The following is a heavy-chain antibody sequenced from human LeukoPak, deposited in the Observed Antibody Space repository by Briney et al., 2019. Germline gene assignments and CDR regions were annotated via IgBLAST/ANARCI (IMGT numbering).Heavy chain of an antibody. V-gene: IGHV4-59*01. D-gene: IGHD6-13*01. Sequence: SETLSLTCTVSGGSISNYYWSWIRQPPGKGLEWIGYIYYSGSTDYNPSLKSRVTISVDTSKNQFSLKLSSVTAADTAVYYCARDRRSSWYFWFDPWGQGTLVTVSS. CDR3: ARDRRSSWYFWFDP. CDR1: GGSISNYY. CDR2: IYYSGST. J-gene: IGHJ5*02.